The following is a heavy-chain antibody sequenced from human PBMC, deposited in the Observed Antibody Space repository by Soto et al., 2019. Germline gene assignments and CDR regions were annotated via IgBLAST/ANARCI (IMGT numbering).Heavy chain of an antibody. J-gene: IGHJ4*02. V-gene: IGHV3-23*01. Sequence: GGSLRLSCAACGFTFSNYALNWVRQAPGKGLEWVSLISATGGSTYYADSVQGRFTISRDNSKSTLYLQMNSLRAEDTAVYYCAKGPILGEWPPEGFDFRGQGTLVTVSS. CDR2: ISATGGST. CDR3: AKGPILGEWPPEGFDF. D-gene: IGHD3-16*01. CDR1: GFTFSNYA.